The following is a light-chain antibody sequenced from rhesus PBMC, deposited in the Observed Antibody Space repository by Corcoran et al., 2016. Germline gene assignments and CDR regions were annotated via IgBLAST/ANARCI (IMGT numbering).Light chain of an antibody. V-gene: IGKV1-36*02. Sequence: DIQMTQSPSSLSASVGDRVTITCRASQGISDYLSWYQQKPGKAPKRLIYGASSLESGVPSRFSGSGYGTEFILTISSVQPEYFAAYYCLQGYSTPFTFGPGTKLDIK. J-gene: IGKJ3*01. CDR3: LQGYSTPFT. CDR2: GAS. CDR1: QGISDY.